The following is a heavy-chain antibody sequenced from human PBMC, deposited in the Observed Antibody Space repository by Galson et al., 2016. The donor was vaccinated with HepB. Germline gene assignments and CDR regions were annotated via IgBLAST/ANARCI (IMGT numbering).Heavy chain of an antibody. V-gene: IGHV4-34*01. D-gene: IGHD6-6*01. CDR2: TNHTGSI. Sequence: SETLSLTCAVYGGSFNGYYWTWIRQPPGKGLEWIGGTNHTGSINYNPSLKSRVTISVDPSKSQFSLKLRSVTAADTAVYYCARVPGVGARRVRSDYWGQGNLVTVSS. J-gene: IGHJ4*02. CDR3: ARVPGVGARRVRSDY. CDR1: GGSFNGYY.